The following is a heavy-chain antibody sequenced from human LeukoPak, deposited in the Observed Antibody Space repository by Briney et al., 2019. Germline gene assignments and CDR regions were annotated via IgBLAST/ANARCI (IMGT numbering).Heavy chain of an antibody. V-gene: IGHV4-59*01. CDR1: GGSILSYY. D-gene: IGHD1-26*01. Sequence: SETLSLTCTVSGGSILSYYWTWIRLPPGKGLEWIGSIYYTGSTNYNPSLKNRLTMSVDTSKNQFSLELSSVTAADTAFYYCARHWFGGSLVFDCWGQGSLVTVSS. CDR2: IYYTGST. J-gene: IGHJ4*01. CDR3: ARHWFGGSLVFDC.